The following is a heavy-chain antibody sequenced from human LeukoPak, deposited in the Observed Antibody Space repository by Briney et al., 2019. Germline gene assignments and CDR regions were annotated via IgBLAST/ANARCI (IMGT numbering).Heavy chain of an antibody. V-gene: IGHV3-23*01. CDR2: INAGGAST. CDR3: AAPPRLWFGDLAPVEY. Sequence: GGSLRLSCLASGLTFKAYGLTRVRQAPGRGLEWVSAINAGGASTYYADSVNGRFTISRDNSKNTLYLQMNSLRAEDTAVYYCAAPPRLWFGDLAPVEYWGQGTLVTVSS. J-gene: IGHJ4*02. D-gene: IGHD3-10*01. CDR1: GLTFKAYG.